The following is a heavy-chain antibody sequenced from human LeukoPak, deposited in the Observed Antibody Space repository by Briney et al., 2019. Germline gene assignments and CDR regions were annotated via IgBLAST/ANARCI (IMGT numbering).Heavy chain of an antibody. D-gene: IGHD5-18*01. CDR3: ARGPVDTTYLGFDY. J-gene: IGHJ4*02. Sequence: PSETLSLTCTVSGGSVSSHYWSWIRQPAGKGLEWIGLISAGGSTNYNPSLKSRVTMSVDTSKNQFSLKLSSVTAADTAVYYCARGPVDTTYLGFDYWGQGTLVTVSS. V-gene: IGHV4-4*07. CDR2: ISAGGST. CDR1: GGSVSSHY.